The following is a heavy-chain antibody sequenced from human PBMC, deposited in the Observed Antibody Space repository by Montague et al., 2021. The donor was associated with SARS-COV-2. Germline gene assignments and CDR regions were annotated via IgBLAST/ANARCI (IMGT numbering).Heavy chain of an antibody. CDR3: AGGLLWFGEFGY. CDR1: GFTFSSYA. CDR2: ISYDGSNK. V-gene: IGHV3-30-3*01. D-gene: IGHD3-10*01. J-gene: IGHJ4*02. Sequence: SLRLSCAASGFTFSSYAMHWVRQAPGKGLEWVAVISYDGSNKYYADSVKGRFTISRDNSKNTLYLQMNSLRAEDTAVYYCAGGLLWFGEFGYWGQRTLVTVSS.